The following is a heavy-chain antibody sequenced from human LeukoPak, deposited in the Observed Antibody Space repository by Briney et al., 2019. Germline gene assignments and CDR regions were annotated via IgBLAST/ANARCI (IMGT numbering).Heavy chain of an antibody. D-gene: IGHD3-22*01. CDR1: GGSISSSSYY. J-gene: IGHJ4*02. V-gene: IGHV4-39*07. Sequence: TETLSLTCTVSGGSISSSSYYWGWIRQPPVKGLEWIGSIYYSGSTYYNPSLKSRVTISVDTSKNQFSLKLSSVTAADTAVYYCARADYDSSGYYYGDFDYWGQGTLVTVSS. CDR2: IYYSGST. CDR3: ARADYDSSGYYYGDFDY.